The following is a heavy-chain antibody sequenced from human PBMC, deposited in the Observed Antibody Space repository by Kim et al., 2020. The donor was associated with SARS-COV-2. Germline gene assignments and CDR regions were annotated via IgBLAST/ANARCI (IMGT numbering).Heavy chain of an antibody. V-gene: IGHV3-7*04. CDR2: INHDGSEK. CDR3: ARGDFDSGDY. CDR1: GFTFGNYW. Sequence: GGSLRLSCAVSGFTFGNYWMTWVRQAPGRGLEWVANINHDGSEKYSEASVGGRFTISRDNAKNSLYLQMSSLRAEDTAIYYCARGDFDSGDYWGQGTLVTVSS. J-gene: IGHJ4*02. D-gene: IGHD3-10*01.